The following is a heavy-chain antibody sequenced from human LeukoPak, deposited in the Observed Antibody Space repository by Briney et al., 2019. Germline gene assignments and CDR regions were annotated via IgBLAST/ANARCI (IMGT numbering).Heavy chain of an antibody. V-gene: IGHV3-64D*06. CDR3: VKGFHSGSSLAPIDY. J-gene: IGHJ4*02. D-gene: IGHD6-6*01. CDR2: ISSNGGST. CDR1: GFTFSRYA. Sequence: GGSLRLSCSASGFTFSRYAMHWVRQAPGKGLEYVSAISSNGGSTYYADPVKGRFTISRDNSKNTLYLQMSSLRAEDTAVYYCVKGFHSGSSLAPIDYWGQGTLVTVSS.